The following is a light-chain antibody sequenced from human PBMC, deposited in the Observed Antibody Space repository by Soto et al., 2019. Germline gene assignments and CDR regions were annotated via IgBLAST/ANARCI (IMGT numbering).Light chain of an antibody. CDR1: QTLSINS. J-gene: IGKJ3*01. Sequence: EIVLTQSPDTLSLSPGERATLFCRASQTLSINSLAWYQQKPGQAPRLLIYAASTRDTVIPDRFNGSGSGTDFALTINRLEPEDFAVYYCQQYDGAPLTFGPGTKVDVK. V-gene: IGKV3-20*01. CDR2: AAS. CDR3: QQYDGAPLT.